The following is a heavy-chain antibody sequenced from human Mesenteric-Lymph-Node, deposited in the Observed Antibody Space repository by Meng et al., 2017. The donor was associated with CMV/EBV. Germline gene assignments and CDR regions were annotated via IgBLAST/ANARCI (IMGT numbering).Heavy chain of an antibody. V-gene: IGHV3-30*04. CDR3: ARGYCSSANCLGGY. CDR1: GFTFGSFA. CDR2: IPYDGNKK. D-gene: IGHD2-2*01. J-gene: IGHJ4*02. Sequence: ASGFTFGSFAMHWVRQAPGKGLEWMGVIPYDGNKKDYADSVKGRFTISRDNSKNTLYLQMNSLRAEDTALYYCARGYCSSANCLGGYWGQGTLVTVSS.